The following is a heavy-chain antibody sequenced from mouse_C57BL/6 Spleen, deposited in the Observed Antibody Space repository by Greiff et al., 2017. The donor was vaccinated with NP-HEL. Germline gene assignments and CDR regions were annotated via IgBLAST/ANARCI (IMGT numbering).Heavy chain of an antibody. Sequence: VQLQQSGAELVRPGASVTLSCKASGYTFTDYEMHWVKQTPVHGLEWIGAIDPETGGTAYNQKFKGKAILTADKSSSTAYMELRSLTSEDSAVYYGTRRDYGNYLNAMDYWGQGTAVTVSS. V-gene: IGHV1-15*01. CDR2: IDPETGGT. CDR1: GYTFTDYE. J-gene: IGHJ4*01. CDR3: TRRDYGNYLNAMDY. D-gene: IGHD2-1*01.